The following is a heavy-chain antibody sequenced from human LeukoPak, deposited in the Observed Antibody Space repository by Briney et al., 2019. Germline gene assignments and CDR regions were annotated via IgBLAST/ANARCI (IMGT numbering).Heavy chain of an antibody. Sequence: SETLSLTCTVSGGSISSSSYYWGWIRQPPGKGLEWIGSIYYSGSTYYNPSLKSRVTISVDTSKNQFSLKLSSVTAADTAVYYCARGGYFDWLSVDYWGPGTLVTVSS. V-gene: IGHV4-39*01. CDR2: IYYSGST. CDR3: ARGGYFDWLSVDY. J-gene: IGHJ4*02. CDR1: GGSISSSSYY. D-gene: IGHD3-9*01.